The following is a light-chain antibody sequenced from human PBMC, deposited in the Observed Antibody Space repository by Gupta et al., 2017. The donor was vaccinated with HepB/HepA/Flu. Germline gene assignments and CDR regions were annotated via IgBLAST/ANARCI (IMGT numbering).Light chain of an antibody. Sequence: DIQMTQSPSTLSASVGDRVTITCRASQSISSWLAGYQQKPGKAAKLLIYNASSLESGVPSRFIGSGSGTAYTLIISSLQPDDFSAYYCQQHYNNYPWTFGPGTKVEIK. CDR3: QQHYNNYPWT. J-gene: IGKJ1*01. V-gene: IGKV1-5*03. CDR1: QSISSW. CDR2: NAS.